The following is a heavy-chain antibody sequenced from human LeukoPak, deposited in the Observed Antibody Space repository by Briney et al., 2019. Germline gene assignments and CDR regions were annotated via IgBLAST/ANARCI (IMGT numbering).Heavy chain of an antibody. Sequence: GGSLRLSCAASGFTFSSYEMNWVRQAPGEGLEWVSYISSSGSTIYYADSVKGRFTISRDNAKNSLYLQMNSLRAEDTAVYYCARDRPLLWFGESDAFDIWGQGTMVTVSS. J-gene: IGHJ3*02. D-gene: IGHD3-10*01. CDR1: GFTFSSYE. CDR3: ARDRPLLWFGESDAFDI. V-gene: IGHV3-48*03. CDR2: ISSSGSTI.